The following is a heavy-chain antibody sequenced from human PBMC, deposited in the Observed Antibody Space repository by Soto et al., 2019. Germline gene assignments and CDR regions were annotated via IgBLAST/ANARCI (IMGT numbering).Heavy chain of an antibody. J-gene: IGHJ6*02. CDR2: IYHGGSS. V-gene: IGHV4-4*02. CDR1: GGSISSANW. Sequence: SETLSLTCAVSGGSISSANWWTWVRQPPGKGLEWIGEIYHGGSSSYNPSLKSRVTLSLDKFKNHFSLNLTSVTAADTAVYYCARLSFSYGVDVWGQGTTVTVSS. CDR3: ARLSFSYGVDV.